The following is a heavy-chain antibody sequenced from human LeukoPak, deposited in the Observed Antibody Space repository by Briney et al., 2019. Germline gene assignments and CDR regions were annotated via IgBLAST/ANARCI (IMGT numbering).Heavy chain of an antibody. CDR3: ARDYTGTWNDY. CDR1: GFNFRKHW. Sequence: GGSLRLSCAATGFNFRKHWMSWVRQSIGKGLECVAKIQEDGNEMLYVDSVKGRFTISRDNDRNSLYLQMNNLRVEDTAIYYCARDYTGTWNDYWGQGTLVTVSS. CDR2: IQEDGNEM. D-gene: IGHD1-26*01. J-gene: IGHJ4*02. V-gene: IGHV3-7*01.